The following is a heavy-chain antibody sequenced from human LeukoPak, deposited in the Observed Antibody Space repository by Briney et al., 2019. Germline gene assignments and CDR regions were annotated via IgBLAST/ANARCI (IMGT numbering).Heavy chain of an antibody. J-gene: IGHJ4*02. D-gene: IGHD1-26*01. V-gene: IGHV1-46*01. Sequence: ASLKVSCKQSEDTLTKNYSHWVRPAPGQGLEWMGVINPRDDKANRAQKFQGRITMTMDTSTNTVHMELRSLIYDDTAVYYCASSASFVIDNWGQGTLVTVSS. CDR1: EDTLTKNY. CDR2: INPRDDKA. CDR3: ASSASFVIDN.